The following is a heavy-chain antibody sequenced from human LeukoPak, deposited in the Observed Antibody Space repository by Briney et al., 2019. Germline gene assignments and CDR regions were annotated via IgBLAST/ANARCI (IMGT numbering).Heavy chain of an antibody. CDR2: IYYSGST. V-gene: IGHV4-39*07. D-gene: IGHD1-26*01. J-gene: IGHJ4*02. Sequence: PSETLSLTCTVSGGSISSSSYYWGWIRQPPGKGLEWIGSIYYSGSTYYNPSLKSRVTISVDTSKNQFSLKLSSVTAADTAVYYCARETRYGSYYADYWGQGTLVTVSS. CDR1: GGSISSSSYY. CDR3: ARETRYGSYYADY.